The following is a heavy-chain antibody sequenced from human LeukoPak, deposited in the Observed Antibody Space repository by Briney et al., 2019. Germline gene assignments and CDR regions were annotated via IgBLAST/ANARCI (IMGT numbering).Heavy chain of an antibody. V-gene: IGHV1-18*04. D-gene: IGHD4-23*01. J-gene: IGHJ6*02. CDR3: ARDTTTVVTYYYYYGMDV. CDR2: ISAYNGNT. CDR1: GYTFTGYY. Sequence: ASVKVSCKASGYTFTGYYMHWVRQAPGQGLEWMGWISAYNGNTNYAQKLQGRVTMTTDTSTSTAYMELRSLRSDDTAVYYCARDTTTVVTYYYYYGMDVWGQGTTVTVSS.